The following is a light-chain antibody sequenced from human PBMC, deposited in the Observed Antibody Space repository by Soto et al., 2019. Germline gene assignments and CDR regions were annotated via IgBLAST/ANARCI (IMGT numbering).Light chain of an antibody. CDR2: RAS. CDR3: QQFNNWTIT. V-gene: IGKV1-39*01. Sequence: DIQRTQPPSSMSASVGDRVTISCRASQSISTYLNWYQQKPGAAPRLLIYRASTVKTGVPPRFSGSVSGTEGTITINSLKYEDGSVYYGQQFNNWTITFGQGTRLEIK. CDR1: QSISTY. J-gene: IGKJ5*01.